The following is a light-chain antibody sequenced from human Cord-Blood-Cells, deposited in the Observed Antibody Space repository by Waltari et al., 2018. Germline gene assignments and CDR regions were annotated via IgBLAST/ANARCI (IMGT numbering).Light chain of an antibody. Sequence: DIVMTQSPDSLAVSLGERATINCKSSQSVLYSSNNKNYLAWYQQKPGQPPKLLIYWAPTRESGVPDRFSGSGSGTDFTLTISSLQAEDVAVYYCQQYYSTITFGQGTRLEIK. CDR1: QSVLYSSNNKNY. CDR3: QQYYSTIT. V-gene: IGKV4-1*01. J-gene: IGKJ5*01. CDR2: WAP.